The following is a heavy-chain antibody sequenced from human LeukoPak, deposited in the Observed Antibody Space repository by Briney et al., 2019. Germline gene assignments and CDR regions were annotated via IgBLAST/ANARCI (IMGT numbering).Heavy chain of an antibody. V-gene: IGHV4-34*01. CDR2: INHSGST. D-gene: IGHD1-26*01. Sequence: SETLSLTCAVYGGSFSGYYWSWIRQPPGKGLEWIGEINHSGSTNYNPSLKSRVTISVATSKNQFSLKLSSVTAADTAVYYCARRPMGSYYNRPFDYWGQGTLVTVSS. CDR1: GGSFSGYY. J-gene: IGHJ4*02. CDR3: ARRPMGSYYNRPFDY.